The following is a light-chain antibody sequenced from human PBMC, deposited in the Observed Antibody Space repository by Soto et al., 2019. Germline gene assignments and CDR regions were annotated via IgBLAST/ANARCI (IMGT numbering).Light chain of an antibody. CDR1: NIVSKN. CDR3: HVWDSSSEHV. Sequence: SYELTQPPSVSVAPGQTARITCGGNNIVSKNVHWYQQKPGQAPVLVVDDDSDRPSGIPERFSGPNSGNTATLTISRVEAGDEADYFCHVWDSSSEHVFGTGTKVTVL. V-gene: IGLV3-21*02. CDR2: DDS. J-gene: IGLJ1*01.